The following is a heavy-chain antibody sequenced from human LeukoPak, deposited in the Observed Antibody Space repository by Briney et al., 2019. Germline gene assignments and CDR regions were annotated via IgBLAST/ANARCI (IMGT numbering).Heavy chain of an antibody. V-gene: IGHV1-18*01. Sequence: GASVKVSCKASGYTFTTYGISWVRQAPGQGLEWMGWITGYNGATNYAQKFQGRVTLTTDTSTSAAYMELRRLRSDDTAVYYCAGQGPCSSICCPLDYWGQGTLVTVPS. CDR1: GYTFTTYG. J-gene: IGHJ4*01. CDR3: AGQGPCSSICCPLDY. D-gene: IGHD2-2*01. CDR2: ITGYNGAT.